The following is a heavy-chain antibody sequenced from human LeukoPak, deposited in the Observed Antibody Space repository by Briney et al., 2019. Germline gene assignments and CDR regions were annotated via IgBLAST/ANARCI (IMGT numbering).Heavy chain of an antibody. CDR3: ARDRVGGLRAFDI. D-gene: IGHD2-15*01. V-gene: IGHV3-53*01. CDR2: IYSGGST. J-gene: IGHJ3*02. CDR1: GFTVSSNY. Sequence: GGSLRLSCAASGFTVSSNYMSWVRQAPGRGLEWVSVIYSGGSTYYADSVKGRFTISRDNSKNTLYLQMNSLRAEDTAVYYCARDRVGGLRAFDIWGQGTMVTVSS.